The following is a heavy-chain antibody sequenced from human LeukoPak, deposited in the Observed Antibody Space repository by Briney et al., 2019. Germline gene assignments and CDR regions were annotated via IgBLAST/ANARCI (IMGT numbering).Heavy chain of an antibody. CDR2: IYSGGST. CDR1: GLTVSNNY. Sequence: GGSLRLSCAASGLTVSNNYMSWVRQAPGKGLEWVSVIYSGGSTYYADSVKGRFTIPRDNSKNTLYLQMYSLRAEDTAVYYCARGMVPLSYWGQGTLVTVSS. CDR3: ARGMVPLSY. V-gene: IGHV3-53*01. J-gene: IGHJ4*02. D-gene: IGHD2-8*01.